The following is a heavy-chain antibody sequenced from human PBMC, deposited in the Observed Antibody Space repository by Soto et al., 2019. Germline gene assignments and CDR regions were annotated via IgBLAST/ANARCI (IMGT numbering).Heavy chain of an antibody. CDR2: IYWDDDK. D-gene: IGHD3-10*01. V-gene: IGHV2-5*02. CDR1: GFSLSTSGVG. Sequence: QITLKESGPTLVKPTQTLTLTCTFSGFSLSTSGVGVGWIRQPPGKALEWLALIYWDDDKRYSPSLKSRLTITKDTSKNQVVLTMTDMDPVDTAPYYCADRGWFGELLWKVFDYWGQGTLVTVSS. J-gene: IGHJ4*02. CDR3: ADRGWFGELLWKVFDY.